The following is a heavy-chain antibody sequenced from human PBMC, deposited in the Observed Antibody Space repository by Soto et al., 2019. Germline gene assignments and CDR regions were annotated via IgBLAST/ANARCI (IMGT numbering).Heavy chain of an antibody. Sequence: PGESLKISCKGSGYSFTSYWISWVRQMPGKGLEWMGRIDPSDSYTNYSPSFQGHVTISADKSISTAYLQWSSLKASDTAMYYCAREGNLGYSSSSSGYYYYYYGMDVWGQGTTVTVSS. CDR2: IDPSDSYT. CDR3: AREGNLGYSSSSSGYYYYYYGMDV. CDR1: GYSFTSYW. V-gene: IGHV5-10-1*01. J-gene: IGHJ6*02. D-gene: IGHD6-6*01.